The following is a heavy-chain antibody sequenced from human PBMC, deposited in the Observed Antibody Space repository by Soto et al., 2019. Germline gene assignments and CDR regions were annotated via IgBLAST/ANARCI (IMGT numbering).Heavy chain of an antibody. CDR2: ISPETGGT. J-gene: IGHJ4*02. CDR1: GYTFNDFF. Sequence: QVQPVQSGTEVKKPGASVKLSCKTSGYTFNDFFILWMRQAPGRGLEWMGWISPETGGTYYAQTFQGWVTLTRDTSTSTVYMELTRLKSDDTAIYYCARTTQITGDGVDYWGQGTLVTVSS. CDR3: ARTTQITGDGVDY. V-gene: IGHV1-2*04. D-gene: IGHD7-27*01.